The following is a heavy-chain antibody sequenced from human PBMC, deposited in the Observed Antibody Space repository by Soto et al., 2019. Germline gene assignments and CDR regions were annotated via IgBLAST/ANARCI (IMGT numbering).Heavy chain of an antibody. CDR1: GHTFSTYG. CDR3: ARGSQQRWLDCDAFDI. CDR2: ISPYNGNT. D-gene: IGHD6-19*01. Sequence: QVQLVQSGPEVKKPGASVTVSCKASGHTFSTYGINWVRQAPGQGLEWMGWISPYNGNTNYAQKFQGRATMTTDTSASTAYMELRSLRADDTAVDYCARGSQQRWLDCDAFDIWGQGTMVTVSS. J-gene: IGHJ3*02. V-gene: IGHV1-18*01.